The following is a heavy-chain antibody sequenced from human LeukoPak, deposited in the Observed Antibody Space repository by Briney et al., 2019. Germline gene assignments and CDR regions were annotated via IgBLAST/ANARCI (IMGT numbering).Heavy chain of an antibody. CDR1: GFTFSDYY. J-gene: IGHJ5*02. D-gene: IGHD2-2*01. CDR3: ASDHTPHCSTSCRPGTFDP. Sequence: GGSLRLSCAASGFTFSDYYMSWIRQAPGKGLEWVSFISRGGSTIYYADSVKGRFTISRDKAKTSMYPQMNSLRATDTAVYYCASDHTPHCSTSCRPGTFDPWGQGALVTVSS. V-gene: IGHV3-11*01. CDR2: ISRGGSTI.